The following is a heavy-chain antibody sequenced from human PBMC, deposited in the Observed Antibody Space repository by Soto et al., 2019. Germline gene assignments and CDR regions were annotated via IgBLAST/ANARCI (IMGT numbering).Heavy chain of an antibody. D-gene: IGHD3-3*01. J-gene: IGHJ4*02. Sequence: QVLLVQSGAEVKKPGSSVKISCKASGGSFGNSAINWVRQTPGQGLEWLGGFIPVYRTLNYAQKFQGRVTITEDESTGTAYMTLSSLASNDTAVYYCATGVIWIGYFTVDSWGQGTRVTVSS. CDR3: ATGVIWIGYFTVDS. CDR2: FIPVYRTL. V-gene: IGHV1-69*01. CDR1: GGSFGNSA.